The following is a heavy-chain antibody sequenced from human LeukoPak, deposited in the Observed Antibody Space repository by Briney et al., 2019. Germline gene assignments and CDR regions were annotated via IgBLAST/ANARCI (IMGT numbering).Heavy chain of an antibody. J-gene: IGHJ3*02. Sequence: GGSLRLSCAASGFTVSSNYMSWVRQAPGKGLEWVSVIYSGGSTYYADSVKGRFTISRDNSKNTLHLQMNSLRAEDTAVYYRARAARYCSGGSCYYDAFDIWGQGTMVTVSS. CDR2: IYSGGST. V-gene: IGHV3-53*01. D-gene: IGHD2-15*01. CDR3: ARAARYCSGGSCYYDAFDI. CDR1: GFTVSSNY.